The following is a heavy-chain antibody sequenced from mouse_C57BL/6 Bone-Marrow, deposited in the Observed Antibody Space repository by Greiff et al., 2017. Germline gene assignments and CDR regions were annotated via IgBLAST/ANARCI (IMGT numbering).Heavy chain of an antibody. V-gene: IGHV1-82*01. D-gene: IGHD1-1*01. J-gene: IGHJ2*01. CDR3: ARAEGYYYGSSYDYFDY. CDR1: GYAFSSSW. Sequence: QVQLKESGPELVKPGASVKISCKASGYAFSSSWMNWVKQRPGTGLEWIGRIYPGDGDTNYNGKFKGKATLTADKSSSTAYMQLSSLTSEDSAVYFCARAEGYYYGSSYDYFDYWGQGTTLTVSS. CDR2: IYPGDGDT.